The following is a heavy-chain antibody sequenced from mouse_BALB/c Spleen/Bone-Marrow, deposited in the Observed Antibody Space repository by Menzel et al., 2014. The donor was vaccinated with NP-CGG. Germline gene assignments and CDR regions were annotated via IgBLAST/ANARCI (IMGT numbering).Heavy chain of an antibody. CDR3: ARYKGYYDHDGDYFDY. Sequence: DVHLVESGPSLVKPSQTLSLTCSVTGDSITSGYWNRVRKFPGNKLEYMGYISYSGSTYYNPSLKSRISITRDTSKNQYYLQMNSVTTEDTATYYCARYKGYYDHDGDYFDYWGQGTTLTVSS. J-gene: IGHJ2*01. V-gene: IGHV3-8*02. CDR2: ISYSGST. D-gene: IGHD2-4*01. CDR1: GDSITSGY.